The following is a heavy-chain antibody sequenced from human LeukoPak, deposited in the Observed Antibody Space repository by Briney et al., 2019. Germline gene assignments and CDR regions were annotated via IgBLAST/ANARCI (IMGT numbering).Heavy chain of an antibody. Sequence: SETLSLTCTVSGYSISSGYYWGWIRPPPGKGLEWIGSIYHSGSTYYNPSLKSRVTISVDTSKNQFSLKLSSVTAADTAVYYCASGIAAAGPDDYGGQGTLVTVSS. D-gene: IGHD6-13*01. CDR3: ASGIAAAGPDDY. J-gene: IGHJ4*02. V-gene: IGHV4-38-2*02. CDR1: GYSISSGYY. CDR2: IYHSGST.